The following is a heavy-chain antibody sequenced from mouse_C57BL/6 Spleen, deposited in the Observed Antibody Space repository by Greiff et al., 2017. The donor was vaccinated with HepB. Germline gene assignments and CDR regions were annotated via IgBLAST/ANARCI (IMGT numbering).Heavy chain of an antibody. CDR1: GYAFSSSW. Sequence: VQLQQSGPELVKPGASVKISCKASGYAFSSSWMNWVKQRPGKGLEWIGRIYPGDGDTNYNGKFKGKATLTADKSSSTAYMQLSSLTSEDSAVYCCARGNYGNLDYWGQGTTLTVSS. J-gene: IGHJ2*01. CDR3: ARGNYGNLDY. D-gene: IGHD2-1*01. CDR2: IYPGDGDT. V-gene: IGHV1-82*01.